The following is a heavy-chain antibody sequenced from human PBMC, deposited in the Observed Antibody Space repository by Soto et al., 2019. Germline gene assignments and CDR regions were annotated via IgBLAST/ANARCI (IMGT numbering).Heavy chain of an antibody. CDR1: GFTFNSFG. CDR3: AKPTFLDYQPLFLYGMDV. CDR2: ISYDGSNK. V-gene: IGHV3-30*18. J-gene: IGHJ6*02. D-gene: IGHD2-2*01. Sequence: QVQLVESGGGVVQPRRSLRLSCAASGFTFNSFGMHWVRQAPGKGLEWVAVISYDGSNKYYADSVKGRFTISRDNSKNTLYLQMNSLRAEDTAVYYCAKPTFLDYQPLFLYGMDVWGQGTTVTVSS.